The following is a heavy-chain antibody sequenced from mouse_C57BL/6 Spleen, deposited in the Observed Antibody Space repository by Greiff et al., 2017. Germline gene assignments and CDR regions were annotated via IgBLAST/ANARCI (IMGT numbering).Heavy chain of an antibody. CDR3: TKYYGSSYYFDY. CDR2: IDPEDGDT. CDR1: GFNIKDYC. V-gene: IGHV14-1*01. D-gene: IGHD1-1*01. J-gene: IGHJ2*01. Sequence: VQLQQSGAELVRPGASVKLSCTASGFNIKDYCMHWVKQRPEQGLEWIGRIDPEDGDTEYAPKFQGKATMTADTSSNTAYLQLSSLTSEDTAVYYCTKYYGSSYYFDYWGQGTTLTVSS.